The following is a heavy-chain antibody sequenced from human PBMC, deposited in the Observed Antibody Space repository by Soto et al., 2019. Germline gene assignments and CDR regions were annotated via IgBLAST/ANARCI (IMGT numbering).Heavy chain of an antibody. CDR3: AKGHPGGSCYSGLDC. D-gene: IGHD2-15*01. CDR2: ISGSGDTT. V-gene: IGHV3-23*01. J-gene: IGHJ4*02. CDR1: GFTFSSCA. Sequence: GGSLRLSCAASGFTFSSCAMTWVRQAPGKWLEWVLCISGSGDTTYYADSVKGRFTISRDTSKNTVYLQMNSLRADDTAVYYCAKGHPGGSCYSGLDCWGQGXLVTVSS.